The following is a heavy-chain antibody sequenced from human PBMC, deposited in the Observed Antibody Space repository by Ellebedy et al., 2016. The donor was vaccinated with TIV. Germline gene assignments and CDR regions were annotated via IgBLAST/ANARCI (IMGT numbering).Heavy chain of an antibody. D-gene: IGHD6-13*01. V-gene: IGHV4-39*01. CDR1: GGSISSSSYY. CDR2: IYYSGST. J-gene: IGHJ3*02. Sequence: GSLRLSXTVSGGSISSSSYYWGWIRQPPGKGLEWIGSIYYSGSTYYNPSLKSRVTISVDTSKNQFSLKLSSVTAADTAVYYCARWDSSSWYADAFDIWGQGTMVTVSS. CDR3: ARWDSSSWYADAFDI.